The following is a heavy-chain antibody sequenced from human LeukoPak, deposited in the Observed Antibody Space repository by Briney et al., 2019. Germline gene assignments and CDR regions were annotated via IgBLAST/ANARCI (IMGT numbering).Heavy chain of an antibody. CDR2: IIPILGIA. J-gene: IGHJ6*02. CDR3: ARSPHDYSSKYYYYGMDV. Sequence: GASVKVSCKASGGTFISYAISWVRQAPGQGLEWMGRIIPILGIANYAQKFQGRVTITADKSTSTAYMELSSLRSEDTAVYYCARSPHDYSSKYYYYGMDVWGQGTTVTVSS. V-gene: IGHV1-69*04. D-gene: IGHD4-11*01. CDR1: GGTFISYA.